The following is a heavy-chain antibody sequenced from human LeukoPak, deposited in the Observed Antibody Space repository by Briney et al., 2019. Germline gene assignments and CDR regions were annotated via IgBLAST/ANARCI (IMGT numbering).Heavy chain of an antibody. CDR2: IYVGDSDT. CDR3: ARCGHYDAYRV. CDR1: GHTFSISW. V-gene: IGHV5-51*01. J-gene: IGHJ3*01. Sequence: GESLKISCKGSGHTFSISWIGWVRQKPGEGLEWMGIIYVGDSDTRYNPSFQGQVTISAERSTSTAYLQWSSLKSSGTAIYYCARCGHYDAYRVWGQGTLVSVSS. D-gene: IGHD2-21*02.